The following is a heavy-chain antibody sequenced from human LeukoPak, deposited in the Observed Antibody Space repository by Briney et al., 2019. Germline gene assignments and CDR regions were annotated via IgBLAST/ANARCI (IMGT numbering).Heavy chain of an antibody. CDR1: GFTSSDYT. V-gene: IGHV3-11*04. J-gene: IGHJ6*03. CDR3: ARCAHGSGPGVYYMDV. CDR2: ISGSARTI. Sequence: GGSLRLSCAASGFTSSDYTMTWIRQAPGKGLEWISYISGSARTIYYADSVKGRLTISRDNANNSLYLQLNSLRAEDTAVYYCARCAHGSGPGVYYMDVWGKGTTVIVSS. D-gene: IGHD3-10*01.